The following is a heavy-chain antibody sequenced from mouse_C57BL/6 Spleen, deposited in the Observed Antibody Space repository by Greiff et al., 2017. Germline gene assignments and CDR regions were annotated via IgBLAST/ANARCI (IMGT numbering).Heavy chain of an antibody. J-gene: IGHJ4*01. Sequence: QVQLQQSGAELVRPGASVTLSCKASGYTFTDYEMHWVKQTPVHGLEWIGAIDPETGGTAYNQKFKGKAILTADKSSSTAYMELRSLTSEDSAVYYCTRRDPNYAMDCWGQGTSVTVSS. CDR1: GYTFTDYE. CDR3: TRRDPNYAMDC. V-gene: IGHV1-15*01. CDR2: IDPETGGT.